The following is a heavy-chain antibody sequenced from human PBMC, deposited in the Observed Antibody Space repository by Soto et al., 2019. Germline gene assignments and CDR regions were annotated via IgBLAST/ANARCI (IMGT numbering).Heavy chain of an antibody. CDR3: ARAELSSPDWYVDL. V-gene: IGHV1-18*01. D-gene: IGHD3-16*02. Sequence: ASVKVSCKASGYTFTSYGISWVRQAPGQGLEWMGWISAYNGNTNYAQKLQGRVTMTTDTSTSTAYMELRSLRSDDTAVYYCARAELSSPDWYVDLWGRGTLVTVSS. CDR2: ISAYNGNT. J-gene: IGHJ2*01. CDR1: GYTFTSYG.